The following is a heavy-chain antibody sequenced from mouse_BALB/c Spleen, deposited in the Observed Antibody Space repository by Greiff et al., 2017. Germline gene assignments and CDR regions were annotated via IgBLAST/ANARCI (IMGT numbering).Heavy chain of an antibody. Sequence: QVQLQQPGAELVKPGASVKMSCKASGYTFTSYWMHWVKQRPGQGLEWIGVIDPSDSYTSYNQKFKGKATLTVDTSSSTAYMQLSSLTSEDSAVYYCTRKGWDWGCAYWGQGTLVTVSA. J-gene: IGHJ3*01. CDR1: GYTFTSYW. V-gene: IGHV1S127*01. CDR2: IDPSDSYT. D-gene: IGHD4-1*01. CDR3: TRKGWDWGCAY.